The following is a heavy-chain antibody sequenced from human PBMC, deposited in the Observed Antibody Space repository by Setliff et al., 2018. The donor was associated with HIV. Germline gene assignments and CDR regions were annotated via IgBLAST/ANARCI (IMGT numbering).Heavy chain of an antibody. J-gene: IGHJ4*02. CDR2: INPSGGST. Sequence: ASVKVSCKASGYIFTNYYIHWVRQAPGQGLEWMGIINPSGGSTTYAQKFQGRVSMTRDTSTSTVYMDLSSLRSEDTAVYYCAWTQDGPGGNYFDHWGQGTQVTVSS. CDR3: AWTQDGPGGNYFDH. V-gene: IGHV1-46*01. CDR1: GYIFTNYY.